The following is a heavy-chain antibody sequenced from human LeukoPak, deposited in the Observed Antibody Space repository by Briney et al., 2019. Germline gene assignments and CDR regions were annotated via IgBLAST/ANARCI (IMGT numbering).Heavy chain of an antibody. Sequence: ASVKVSCKVSGYTLTELSMHWVRQAPGKGLEWMGGFDPEDGETIYAQKFQGRVTMTEDTSTDTAYMELSSLRSEDTAVYYCATLGRFPLNVNYYYYYDMDVWGQGTTVTVSS. V-gene: IGHV1-24*01. CDR1: GYTLTELS. CDR3: ATLGRFPLNVNYYYYYDMDV. J-gene: IGHJ6*02. CDR2: FDPEDGET.